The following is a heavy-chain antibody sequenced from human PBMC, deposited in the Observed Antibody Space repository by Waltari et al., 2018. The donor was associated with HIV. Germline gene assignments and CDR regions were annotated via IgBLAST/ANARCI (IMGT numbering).Heavy chain of an antibody. CDR1: GFTVSSNY. J-gene: IGHJ4*02. CDR2: IYSGGST. D-gene: IGHD3-22*01. V-gene: IGHV3-53*01. Sequence: EVQLVESGGGLLQPGGSLRLPCAASGFTVSSNYLSWVRPAPGKGLEWVSVIYSGGSTYYADSVKGRFTISRDNSKNTLYLQMNSLRAEDTAVYYCARDPLNYYDSSGYGGYWGQGTLVTVSS. CDR3: ARDPLNYYDSSGYGGY.